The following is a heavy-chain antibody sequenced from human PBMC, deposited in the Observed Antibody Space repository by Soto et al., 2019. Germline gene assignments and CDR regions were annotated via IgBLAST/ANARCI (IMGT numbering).Heavy chain of an antibody. J-gene: IGHJ4*02. CDR3: ARQIYDSDTGPNFQYYFDS. CDR1: GYSFAGYW. V-gene: IGHV5-10-1*01. CDR2: IDPSDSQT. D-gene: IGHD3-22*01. Sequence: GESLKIYCKGSGYSFAGYWITWVRQKPGKGLEWMGRIDPSDSQTYYSPSFRGHVTISVTKSITTVFLQWSSLRASDTAMYYCARQIYDSDTGPNFQYYFDSWGQGTPVTVSS.